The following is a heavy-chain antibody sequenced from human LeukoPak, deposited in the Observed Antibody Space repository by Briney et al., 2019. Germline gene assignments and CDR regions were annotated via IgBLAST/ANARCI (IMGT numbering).Heavy chain of an antibody. Sequence: SETLSLTCTVSGGSISSGGYYWSWIRQPPGKGLEWIGYIYHSGSTYYNPSLKSRVTISVDRSKNQFSLKLSSVTAADTAVYYCARDRFRAAAGTNYFDYWGQGTLVTVSS. J-gene: IGHJ4*02. D-gene: IGHD6-13*01. V-gene: IGHV4-30-2*01. CDR3: ARDRFRAAAGTNYFDY. CDR2: IYHSGST. CDR1: GGSISSGGYY.